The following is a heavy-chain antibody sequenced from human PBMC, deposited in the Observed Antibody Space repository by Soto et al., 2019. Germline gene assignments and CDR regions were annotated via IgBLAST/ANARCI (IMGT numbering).Heavy chain of an antibody. D-gene: IGHD2-2*01. CDR1: GYSFTSYW. CDR2: IYPGDSDA. Sequence: GESLKISCKGSGYSFTSYWIGWVRQIPGKGLEYMGIIYPGDSDARYSPSFQGQVTISADKSISTAYLQWGSLKASDTAIYYCARALGYCSTTSCYSVEPSNWFDPWGQGTLVTVSS. J-gene: IGHJ5*02. V-gene: IGHV5-51*01. CDR3: ARALGYCSTTSCYSVEPSNWFDP.